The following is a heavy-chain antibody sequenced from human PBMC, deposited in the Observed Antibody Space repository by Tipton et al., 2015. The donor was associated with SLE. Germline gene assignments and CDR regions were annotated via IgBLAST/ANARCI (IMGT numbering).Heavy chain of an antibody. CDR1: GGSFSDYS. CDR2: INHSGST. V-gene: IGHV4-34*01. D-gene: IGHD4-23*01. CDR3: ARDTDYGGNYFDY. J-gene: IGHJ4*02. Sequence: TLSLTCVVYGGSFSDYSWSWIRQSPGKGLEWIGEINHSGSTNYNPSLKSRVTISVDTSKIQFSLKLSSVTAADTAVYYCARDTDYGGNYFDYWGQGTLVTVSS.